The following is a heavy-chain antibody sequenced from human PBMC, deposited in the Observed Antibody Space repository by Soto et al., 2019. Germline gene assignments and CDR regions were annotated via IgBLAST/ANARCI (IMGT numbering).Heavy chain of an antibody. CDR3: AKGPDGSGYYHNWFDS. CDR2: ISRTGDSA. Sequence: EVHLLESGGALVQPGGSLTLSCAASGFSFSDYAMSWVRQAPGKGLEWVSSISRTGDSAYYAESVKGRFAISRDRSKNRLSMQMNSLSVEDTGVYYCAKGPDGSGYYHNWFDSWGQVTLITVSS. CDR1: GFSFSDYA. J-gene: IGHJ5*01. V-gene: IGHV3-23*01. D-gene: IGHD3-22*01.